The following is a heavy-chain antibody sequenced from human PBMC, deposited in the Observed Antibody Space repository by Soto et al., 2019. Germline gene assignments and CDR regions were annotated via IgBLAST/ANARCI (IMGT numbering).Heavy chain of an antibody. D-gene: IGHD2-15*01. V-gene: IGHV3-23*01. J-gene: IGHJ4*02. CDR2: ISFSGDNT. Sequence: EVHLLVSGGGLVQPGGSLRLSCAASGFTFSSYAMSWVRQAPGKGLEWVSSISFSGDNTYYADSVKGRFTIARDNSKNTVSLQMNSLRDEDTAVYHCTRQYRDVGFCSGGSCDTVWGQGSLVTVSS. CDR1: GFTFSSYA. CDR3: TRQYRDVGFCSGGSCDTV.